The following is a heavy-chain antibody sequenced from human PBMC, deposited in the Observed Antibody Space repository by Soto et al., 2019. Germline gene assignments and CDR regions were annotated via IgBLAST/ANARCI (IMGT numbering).Heavy chain of an antibody. D-gene: IGHD3-22*01. CDR3: AKGRRRTMIVVVPPDY. J-gene: IGHJ4*02. V-gene: IGHV3-30*18. CDR1: GFTFSSYG. Sequence: QVQLVESGGGVVQPGRSLRLSCAASGFTFSSYGMHWVRQAPGKGLEWVAVISYDGSNKYYADSVKGRFTISRDNSKNTLYLQMNSLRAEGTAVYYCAKGRRRTMIVVVPPDYWGQGTLVTVSS. CDR2: ISYDGSNK.